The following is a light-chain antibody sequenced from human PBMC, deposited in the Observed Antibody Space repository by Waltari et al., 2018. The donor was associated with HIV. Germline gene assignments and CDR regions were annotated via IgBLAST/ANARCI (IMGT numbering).Light chain of an antibody. V-gene: IGLV3-19*01. J-gene: IGLJ2*01. CDR1: SLRSYY. CDR2: GKN. Sequence: SSELTQDPAVSVALGQTVRLTCQGDSLRSYYASWYQQKPGQAPLLVIFGKNNRPSGIPDRFSGSSSGNTASLTITGAQAEDEADYYCNSRDSSGNHVVFGGGTKLTVV. CDR3: NSRDSSGNHVV.